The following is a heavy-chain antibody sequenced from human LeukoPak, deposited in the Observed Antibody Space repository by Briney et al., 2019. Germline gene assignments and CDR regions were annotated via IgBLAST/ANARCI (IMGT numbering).Heavy chain of an antibody. CDR1: GGTFSSYA. Sequence: SVKVSCKASGGTFSSYAISWVRQAPGQGVEWMGGIIPIFGTANYAQKFQGRVTITADESTSTAYMELSSLRSEDTAVYYCARDQQGTHYYYYGMDVWGQGTTVTVSS. CDR3: ARDQQGTHYYYYGMDV. D-gene: IGHD7-27*01. J-gene: IGHJ6*02. CDR2: IIPIFGTA. V-gene: IGHV1-69*13.